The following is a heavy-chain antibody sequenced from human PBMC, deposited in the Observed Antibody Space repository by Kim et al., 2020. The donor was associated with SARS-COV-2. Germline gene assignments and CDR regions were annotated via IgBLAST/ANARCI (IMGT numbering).Heavy chain of an antibody. CDR1: GGSISSYY. CDR2: IYYSGST. CDR3: ARGFDP. Sequence: SETLSLTCTVSGGSISSYYWSWIRQPPGKGLEWIGYIYYSGSTNYNPSLQSRVTISVDTSKNQFSLKLSSVTAADTAVYYGARGFDPWGQGTLVTVSS. V-gene: IGHV4-59*01. J-gene: IGHJ5*02.